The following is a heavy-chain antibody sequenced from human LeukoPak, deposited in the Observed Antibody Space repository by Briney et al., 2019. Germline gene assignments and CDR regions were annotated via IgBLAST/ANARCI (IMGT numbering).Heavy chain of an antibody. Sequence: SVKVSCKASGGTFSSYAISWVRQAPGQGLEWMGGIIPIFGTANYAQKFQGRVTITADESTSTAYMELSSLRSEDTAVYYCARGPSSGPNWFDPWGQGTLVTVSS. CDR2: IIPIFGTA. CDR1: GGTFSSYA. D-gene: IGHD5-12*01. CDR3: ARGPSSGPNWFDP. V-gene: IGHV1-69*13. J-gene: IGHJ5*02.